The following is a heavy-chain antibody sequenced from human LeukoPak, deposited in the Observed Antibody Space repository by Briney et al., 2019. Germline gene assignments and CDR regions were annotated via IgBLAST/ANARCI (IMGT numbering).Heavy chain of an antibody. J-gene: IGHJ4*02. D-gene: IGHD6-19*01. Sequence: GESLKISCKGSGYSFTSYWIGWVRQMPGKGLEWTGIIYPGDSDTRYSPSFQGQVTISADKSISTAYLQWSSLKASDTAMYYCARHQWLPYYYFDYWGQGTLVTVSS. CDR2: IYPGDSDT. V-gene: IGHV5-51*01. CDR1: GYSFTSYW. CDR3: ARHQWLPYYYFDY.